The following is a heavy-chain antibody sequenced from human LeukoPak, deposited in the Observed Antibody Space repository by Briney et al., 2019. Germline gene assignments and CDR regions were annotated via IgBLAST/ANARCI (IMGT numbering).Heavy chain of an antibody. CDR1: GGSISSGGYY. V-gene: IGHV4-31*03. CDR2: IYYSGST. Sequence: SQTLSLTCTVSGGSISSGGYYWSWIRQHPGKGLEWIGYIYYSGSTYYNPSLKSRVTISVDTSKNQFSLKLSSVTAADTAVYYCARRSPSYSSGRRSRYFDYWGQGTLVTVSS. CDR3: ARRSPSYSSGRRSRYFDY. J-gene: IGHJ4*02. D-gene: IGHD6-19*01.